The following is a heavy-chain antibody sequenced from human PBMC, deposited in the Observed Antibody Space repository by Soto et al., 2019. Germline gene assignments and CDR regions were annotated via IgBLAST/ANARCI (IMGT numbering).Heavy chain of an antibody. J-gene: IGHJ4*02. CDR1: GYTFTGYY. Sequence: GASVKVSCKASGYTFTGYYMHWVRQAPGQGLEWMGWINPNSGGTNYAQKFQGWVTMTRDTSISTAYMELSRLRSDDTAVYYCARDTLISSGGGRIAYWGQGTLVTVSS. CDR2: INPNSGGT. V-gene: IGHV1-2*04. D-gene: IGHD6-19*01. CDR3: ARDTLISSGGGRIAY.